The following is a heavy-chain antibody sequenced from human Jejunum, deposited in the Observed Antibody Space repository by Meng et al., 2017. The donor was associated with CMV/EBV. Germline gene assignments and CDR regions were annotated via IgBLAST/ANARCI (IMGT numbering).Heavy chain of an antibody. CDR3: ARTGGPYYDFWSGDYSNHFYGMDV. Sequence: SWIRQHPGKGLEWIGYIYQSGKTYYNPSLESRVTISVDTSNNQLSLEVTSVTAADTAVYYCARTGGPYYDFWSGDYSNHFYGMDVWGQGTKVTVSS. CDR2: IYQSGKT. D-gene: IGHD3-3*01. J-gene: IGHJ6*02. V-gene: IGHV4-31*02.